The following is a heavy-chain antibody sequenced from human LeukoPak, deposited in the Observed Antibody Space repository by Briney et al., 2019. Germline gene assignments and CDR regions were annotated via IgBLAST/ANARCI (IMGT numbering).Heavy chain of an antibody. D-gene: IGHD3-22*01. J-gene: IGHJ6*03. V-gene: IGHV3-30*02. CDR2: IRYDGRNK. CDR1: GFTFSSYG. Sequence: PGGSLRLSCAASGFTFSSYGMHWVRQAPGKGLEWVAFIRYDGRNKYYADSVKGRFTISRDNSKNTLYLQMNSLRAEDTAVYYCAKPSYYDSSGYYLPYYYYYSMDVWGKGTTVTISS. CDR3: AKPSYYDSSGYYLPYYYYYSMDV.